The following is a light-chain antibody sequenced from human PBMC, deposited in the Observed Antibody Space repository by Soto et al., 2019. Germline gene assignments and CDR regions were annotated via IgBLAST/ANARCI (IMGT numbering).Light chain of an antibody. CDR1: KNIGRF. J-gene: IGKJ5*01. V-gene: IGKV1-39*01. Sequence: SQXTQPTTYLSACLGERVTINCRASKNIGRFLNWYKKKKGEEXRXXVYSELRVKSGVQSRLHDSGSGNDFTMRISSMQPEDFSTYYCQEGSNIRITFGLGTRLEI. CDR3: QEGSNIRIT. CDR2: SEL.